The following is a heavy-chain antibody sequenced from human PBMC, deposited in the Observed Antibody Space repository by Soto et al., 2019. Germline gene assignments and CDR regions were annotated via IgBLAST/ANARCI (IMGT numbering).Heavy chain of an antibody. V-gene: IGHV1-3*01. J-gene: IGHJ4*02. CDR2: INAGNGNT. Sequence: SVKVSCKASGYTFTSYAMHWVRQAPGQRLEWMGWINAGNGNTKYSQKFQGRVTITRDTSASTAYMELSSLRSEDTAVYYCARGGRFLEWLLYPFDYWGQGTLVTVSS. CDR3: ARGGRFLEWLLYPFDY. CDR1: GYTFTSYA. D-gene: IGHD3-3*01.